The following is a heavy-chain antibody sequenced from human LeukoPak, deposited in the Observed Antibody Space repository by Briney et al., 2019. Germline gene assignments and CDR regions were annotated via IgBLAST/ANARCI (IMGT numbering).Heavy chain of an antibody. CDR1: GGSFSGHY. CDR2: INHSGST. D-gene: IGHD3-3*01. Sequence: SETLSLTCAVYGGSFSGHYWSWIRQPPGKGLEWIGEINHSGSTNYNPSLKSRVTISVDTSKYQFSLKLSSVTAADTAVYYCARAPYYDFWSSYPTKLRANWFDPWGQGTLVTVSS. J-gene: IGHJ5*02. CDR3: ARAPYYDFWSSYPTKLRANWFDP. V-gene: IGHV4-34*01.